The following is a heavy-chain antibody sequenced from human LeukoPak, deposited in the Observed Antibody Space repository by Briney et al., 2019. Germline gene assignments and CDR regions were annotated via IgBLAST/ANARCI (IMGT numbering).Heavy chain of an antibody. Sequence: RSGGSLRLSCAASGFTFDDYGMSWVRQAPGKGLEWVSGINWNGGSTGYADSVKGRFTISRDNAKNSLYLQMNSLRAEDTAVYYCARVNNYYDFWSGYFSHFDYWGQGTLVTVSS. CDR1: GFTFDDYG. D-gene: IGHD3-3*01. CDR3: ARVNNYYDFWSGYFSHFDY. J-gene: IGHJ4*02. CDR2: INWNGGST. V-gene: IGHV3-20*04.